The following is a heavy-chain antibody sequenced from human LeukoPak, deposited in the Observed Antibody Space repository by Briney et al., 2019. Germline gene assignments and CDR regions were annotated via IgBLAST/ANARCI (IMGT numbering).Heavy chain of an antibody. CDR1: VYTFTVYY. CDR2: INPNSGGT. V-gene: IGHV1-2*02. CDR3: ARYSYYYYYMDV. J-gene: IGHJ6*03. Sequence: ASVKVPFMASVYTFTVYYMHWVRQAPGQGGEWMGWINPNSGGTNYAQKFQGRVTMTRDTSISTAYMELSRLRSDDTAVYYCARYSYYYYYMDVWGKGTTVTVSS.